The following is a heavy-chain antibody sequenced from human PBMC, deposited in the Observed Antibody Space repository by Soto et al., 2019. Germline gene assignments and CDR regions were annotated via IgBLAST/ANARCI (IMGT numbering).Heavy chain of an antibody. CDR2: MNPGRGKT. J-gene: IGHJ5*02. D-gene: IGHD6-13*01. CDR1: GYTFINFD. V-gene: IGHV1-8*02. Sequence: GASVKVSCKASGYTFINFDISWVRQAAGQGLEWLGWMNPGRGKTGYASKFQGRVAMTRDASTGTSHLELSSLTSDDTAVYYCARMASAGTLNWFDPWGQGTLVTVSS. CDR3: ARMASAGTLNWFDP.